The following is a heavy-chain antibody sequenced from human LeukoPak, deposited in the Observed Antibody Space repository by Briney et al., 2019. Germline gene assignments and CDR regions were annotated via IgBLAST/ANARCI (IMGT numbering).Heavy chain of an antibody. D-gene: IGHD6-13*01. CDR1: GGTFSSYA. Sequence: SVKVSCKPSGGTFSSYAISRVRQAPGHGPEWTEGVIPTFGTANYAQKFQGRVTITADKSTSTAYMELSSLRSEDTAVYYCARGELGYSSSWTSSAFDIWGQGTMVTVSS. CDR3: ARGELGYSSSWTSSAFDI. J-gene: IGHJ3*02. CDR2: VIPTFGTA. V-gene: IGHV1-69*06.